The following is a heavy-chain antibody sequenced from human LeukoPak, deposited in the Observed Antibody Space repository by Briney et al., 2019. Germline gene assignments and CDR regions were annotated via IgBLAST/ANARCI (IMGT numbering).Heavy chain of an antibody. J-gene: IGHJ5*02. CDR1: GGSFSGYY. Sequence: SETLSLTCAVYGGSFSGYYWSWIRQPPGKGLEWIGEINHSGSTNYNPSLKSRVTISVDTSKNQFSLKLSSVTAADTAVYYCARGPSYARLNWFDPWGQGTLVTVSS. CDR3: ARGPSYARLNWFDP. CDR2: INHSGST. V-gene: IGHV4-34*01. D-gene: IGHD2-21*02.